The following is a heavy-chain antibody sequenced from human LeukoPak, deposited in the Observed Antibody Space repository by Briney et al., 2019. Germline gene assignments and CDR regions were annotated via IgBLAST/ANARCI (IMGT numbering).Heavy chain of an antibody. Sequence: SETLSLTCTVSGGSISSGNSYWSWIRQPAGKGLEWIGRIYTSGSTNYNPSLKSRVTISVDTSKNQFSLKLTSVTDADTAVYYCARDAYYYDGSGYYVVDHWGQGTLVTVSS. D-gene: IGHD3-22*01. CDR1: GGSISSGNSY. J-gene: IGHJ4*02. CDR3: ARDAYYYDGSGYYVVDH. CDR2: IYTSGST. V-gene: IGHV4-61*02.